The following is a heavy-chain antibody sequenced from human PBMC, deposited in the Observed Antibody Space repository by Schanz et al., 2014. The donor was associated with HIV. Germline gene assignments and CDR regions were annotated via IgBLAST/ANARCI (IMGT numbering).Heavy chain of an antibody. V-gene: IGHV3-30*03. Sequence: VQLVESGGGLVQPGGSLRLSCAASGFTFSTYGMHWVRQAPGRGLEWLAVTSSDGSGKFYVDSVKGRFTISRDNSKNTLYLQMHSLRAEDTAVYYCARDWSYDPYYYYGMDVWGQGTTVTVSS. CDR2: TSSDGSGK. CDR3: ARDWSYDPYYYYGMDV. J-gene: IGHJ6*02. CDR1: GFTFSTYG. D-gene: IGHD5-12*01.